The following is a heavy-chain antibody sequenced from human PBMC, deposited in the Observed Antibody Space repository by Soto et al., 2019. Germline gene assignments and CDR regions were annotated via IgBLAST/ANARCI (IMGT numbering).Heavy chain of an antibody. D-gene: IGHD3-10*01. CDR3: ARDKMIDDFGLGSFDY. J-gene: IGHJ4*02. CDR2: ISGYNGKT. V-gene: IGHV1-18*04. Sequence: QVQMVQSGVEVKKPGASVKVSCKASGYTFTSFGVSWVRQAPGQGPECMGWISGYNGKTKYAQRVQGRVTMTTDTSTNTAYMELRSLRSDDTAVYFCARDKMIDDFGLGSFDYWGQGTVVTVSS. CDR1: GYTFTSFG.